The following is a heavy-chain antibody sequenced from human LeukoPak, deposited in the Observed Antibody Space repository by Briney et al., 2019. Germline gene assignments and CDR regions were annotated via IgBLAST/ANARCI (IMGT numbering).Heavy chain of an antibody. V-gene: IGHV4-39*01. CDR3: SRHFYDSSGSRRDYYFDY. J-gene: IGHJ4*02. CDR1: GGSISSSSDY. D-gene: IGHD3-22*01. CDR2: VRYSGKT. Sequence: SETLSLTCTVSGGSISSSSDYWGWFRQPPGKGLEWIGSVRYSGKTYYNPSLKSRLTMSVDTSKSQFSLKLSSVTAADTAVYFCSRHFYDSSGSRRDYYFDYWGQGTLVTVSS.